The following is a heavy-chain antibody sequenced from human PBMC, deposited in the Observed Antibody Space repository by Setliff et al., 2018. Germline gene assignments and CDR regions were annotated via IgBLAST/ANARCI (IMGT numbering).Heavy chain of an antibody. D-gene: IGHD3-10*01. V-gene: IGHV3-20*04. CDR3: ARGPTGRVRGVLYYFDY. CDR1: GFTFDDYG. J-gene: IGHJ4*02. CDR2: INWNGGST. Sequence: GGSLRLSCAASGFTFDDYGMSWVRQAPGKGLEWVSGINWNGGSTGYADSVKGRFTISRDNAKNSLYLQMNSLRAEDTALYYCARGPTGRVRGVLYYFDYWGQGTLVTVPQ.